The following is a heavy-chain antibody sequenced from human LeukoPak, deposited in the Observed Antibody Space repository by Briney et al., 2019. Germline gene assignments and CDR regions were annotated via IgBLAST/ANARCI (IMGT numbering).Heavy chain of an antibody. CDR1: GYTFTRHY. Sequence: EASVKVSCKSSGYTFTRHYLHWVRQAPGQGLEWVGLINPTGTSSWSAQKFQGRVTLTRDMSTSTDYMELSSLRSEDTAVYYCARDNSLQDMAWWFDPWGQGTLVTVSS. V-gene: IGHV1-46*01. CDR3: ARDNSLQDMAWWFDP. J-gene: IGHJ5*02. CDR2: INPTGTSS. D-gene: IGHD5-24*01.